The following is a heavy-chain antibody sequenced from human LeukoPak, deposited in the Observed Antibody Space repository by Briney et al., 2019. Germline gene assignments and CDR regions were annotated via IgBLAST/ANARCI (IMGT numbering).Heavy chain of an antibody. D-gene: IGHD6-13*01. J-gene: IGHJ4*02. CDR2: INHSRST. Sequence: PSETLSLTCAVYGGSFSGYYWSWIRQPPGKGLEWIGEINHSRSTNYNPSLKSRVTISVDTSKNQFSLKLSSVTAADTAVYYCARLMTAAALDYWGQGTLVTVSS. V-gene: IGHV4-34*01. CDR3: ARLMTAAALDY. CDR1: GGSFSGYY.